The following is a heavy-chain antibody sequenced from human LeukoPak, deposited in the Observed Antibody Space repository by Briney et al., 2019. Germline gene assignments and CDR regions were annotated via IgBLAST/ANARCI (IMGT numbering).Heavy chain of an antibody. CDR3: AIDSSTYYDILTGYYSTNSFDY. CDR2: INPNSGGT. J-gene: IGHJ4*02. D-gene: IGHD3-9*01. V-gene: IGHV1-2*02. Sequence: ASVKVSCKASGYTFTGYYMHWVRQAPGQGLEWMGWINPNSGGTDYAQKFQGRVTMTRDTSISTAYMELSRLRSDDTAVYYCAIDSSTYYDILTGYYSTNSFDYWGQGTLVTVSS. CDR1: GYTFTGYY.